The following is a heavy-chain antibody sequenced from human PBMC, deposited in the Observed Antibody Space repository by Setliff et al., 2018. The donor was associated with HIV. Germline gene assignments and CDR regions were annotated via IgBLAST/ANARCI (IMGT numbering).Heavy chain of an antibody. J-gene: IGHJ6*03. D-gene: IGHD3-16*01. CDR3: ARAYPWGYVDYYYMDV. CDR2: ISAYNGNT. CDR1: GYTFITYG. V-gene: IGHV1-18*01. Sequence: ASVKVSCKASGYTFITYGISWVRQAPGQGLEWMGWISAYNGNTDYAQNLQDRVTMTTDTSTSTAYMELRSLRSDDTAVYYCARAYPWGYVDYYYMDVWGKGTTVTV.